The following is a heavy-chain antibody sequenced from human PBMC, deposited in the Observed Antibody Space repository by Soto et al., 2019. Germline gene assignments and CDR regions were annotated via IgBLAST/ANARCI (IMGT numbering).Heavy chain of an antibody. CDR2: IYYSGST. CDR1: GGSISSSSYY. D-gene: IGHD5-18*01. Sequence: SETLSLTCTVSGGSISSSSYYWGWIRQPPGKGLEWIGSIYYSGSTYYNPSLKSRVTISVDTSKNQFSLKLSSVTAADTAVYYCTLDPPVDTAMADYYYYGMDVWGQGTTVTVSS. J-gene: IGHJ6*02. V-gene: IGHV4-39*01. CDR3: TLDPPVDTAMADYYYYGMDV.